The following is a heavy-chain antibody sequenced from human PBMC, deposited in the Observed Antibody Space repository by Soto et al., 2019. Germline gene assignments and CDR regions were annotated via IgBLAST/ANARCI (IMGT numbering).Heavy chain of an antibody. CDR3: TTARDIVVVPAADDAFDI. D-gene: IGHD2-2*01. CDR2: IKSKTDGGTT. V-gene: IGHV3-15*01. Sequence: GGSLRLSCAASGFTFCNAWMSWVRQAPGKGLEWVGRIKSKTDGGTTDYAAPVKGRFTISRDDSKNTLYLQMNSLKTEDTAVYYCTTARDIVVVPAADDAFDIWGQGTMVTVSS. CDR1: GFTFCNAW. J-gene: IGHJ3*02.